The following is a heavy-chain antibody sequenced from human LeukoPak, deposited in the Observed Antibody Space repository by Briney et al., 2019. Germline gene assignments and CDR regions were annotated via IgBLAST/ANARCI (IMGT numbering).Heavy chain of an antibody. Sequence: PSETLSLTCTVSGGSISSYYWSWIRQPPGKGLEWIGYIYYSESTNYNPSLKSRVTISVDTSKNQFSLKLSSVTAADTAVYYCARAGLWFGGFLDYWGQGTLVTVSS. V-gene: IGHV4-59*01. CDR2: IYYSEST. J-gene: IGHJ4*02. D-gene: IGHD3-10*01. CDR3: ARAGLWFGGFLDY. CDR1: GGSISSYY.